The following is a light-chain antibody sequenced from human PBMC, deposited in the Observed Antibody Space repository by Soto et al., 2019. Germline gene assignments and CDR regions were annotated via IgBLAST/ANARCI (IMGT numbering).Light chain of an antibody. CDR3: QQYGTSPWA. CDR1: QSISSSF. CDR2: GAS. V-gene: IGKV3-20*01. Sequence: EIVLTQSPGTLSLSPGERATLSCRASQSISSSFIAWYQQKPGQTPRLLVYGASSRATGIPDRFSGSGSGTDFTLTISRLEPEDFAVYYCQQYGTSPWAFGQGTNVEIK. J-gene: IGKJ1*01.